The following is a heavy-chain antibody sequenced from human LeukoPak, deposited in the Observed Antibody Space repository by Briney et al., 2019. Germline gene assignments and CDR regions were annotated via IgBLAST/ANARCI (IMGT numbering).Heavy chain of an antibody. CDR3: ARAINEDYYDSSDSPYFDY. CDR1: GYTFTGSY. V-gene: IGHV1-2*02. J-gene: IGHJ4*02. D-gene: IGHD3-22*01. Sequence: ASVKVSCKPSGYTFTGSYMHGVRQAPGQGLEWMGWINPNSGGTNYAQKFQGRVTMTRDTSISTAYMELSRLRSDDTAVYYCARAINEDYYDSSDSPYFDYWGQGTLVTVSS. CDR2: INPNSGGT.